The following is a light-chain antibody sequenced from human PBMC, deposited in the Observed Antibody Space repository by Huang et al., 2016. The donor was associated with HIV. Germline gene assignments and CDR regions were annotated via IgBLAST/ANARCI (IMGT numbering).Light chain of an antibody. CDR1: QSLSGTY. J-gene: IGKJ2*01. CDR3: QQYGSSLYT. V-gene: IGKV3-20*01. CDR2: GAS. Sequence: EIVLTQSPGTLSLSPGEGVTLSCRASQSLSGTYLAWYQQKPGQAPRLLIYGASSRATGIPDRFSGSGSGTDFTLTISRLEPEDFAVYYCQQYGSSLYTFGQGTKLEIK.